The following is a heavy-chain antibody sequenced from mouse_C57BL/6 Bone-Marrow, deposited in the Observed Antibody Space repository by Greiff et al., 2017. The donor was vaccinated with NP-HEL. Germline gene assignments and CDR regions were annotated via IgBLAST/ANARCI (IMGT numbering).Heavy chain of an antibody. V-gene: IGHV8-8*01. Sequence: QVTLKVCGPGILQPSQTLSLTCSFSGFSLSTFGMGVGWIRQPSGKGLEWLAHIWWDVDQYYNPALKSRLTISKNTSKNQVFLKIANVDTADTATYYCARIAYYSNYFDYWGQGTTLTVSS. J-gene: IGHJ2*01. CDR2: IWWDVDQ. CDR3: ARIAYYSNYFDY. CDR1: GFSLSTFGMG. D-gene: IGHD2-5*01.